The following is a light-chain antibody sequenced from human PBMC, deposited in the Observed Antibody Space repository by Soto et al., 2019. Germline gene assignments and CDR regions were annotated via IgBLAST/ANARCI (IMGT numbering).Light chain of an antibody. J-gene: IGLJ1*01. CDR3: SSYTNIGTPL. Sequence: QSVLTQPASVSGSPGQSITISCTGSSSDVGRYEFVSWYQQHPGKAPKVMIYEVSHRPSGVSNRFSGSKSGNTASLTISGLQAEDEADYYCSSYTNIGTPLFGPRTKVTVL. CDR2: EVS. CDR1: SSDVGRYEF. V-gene: IGLV2-14*01.